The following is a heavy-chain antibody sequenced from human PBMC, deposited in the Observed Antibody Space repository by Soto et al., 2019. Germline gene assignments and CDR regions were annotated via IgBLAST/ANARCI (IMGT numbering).Heavy chain of an antibody. J-gene: IGHJ6*02. Sequence: VASVKVPCKASGGTFSSYAISWVRQAPGQGLEWMGGIIPIFGTANYAQKFQGRVTITADESTSTAYMELSSLRSEDTAVYYCARDQMAGSYKRYGMDVWGQGTTVTVSS. V-gene: IGHV1-69*13. D-gene: IGHD6-19*01. CDR3: ARDQMAGSYKRYGMDV. CDR1: GGTFSSYA. CDR2: IIPIFGTA.